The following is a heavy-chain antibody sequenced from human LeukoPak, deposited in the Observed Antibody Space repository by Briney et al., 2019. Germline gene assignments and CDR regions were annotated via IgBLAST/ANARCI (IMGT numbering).Heavy chain of an antibody. CDR2: IYYSGST. D-gene: IGHD2-15*01. Sequence: SETLSLTCTVSGGSISSSSYYWGWIRQPPGKGREWIGSIYYSGSTYYNPSLRSRVTISVDTSKNQFSLKLSSVTAADTAVYYCAREHCSGGSCLNWFDPWGQGTLVTVSS. CDR3: AREHCSGGSCLNWFDP. V-gene: IGHV4-39*07. CDR1: GGSISSSSYY. J-gene: IGHJ5*02.